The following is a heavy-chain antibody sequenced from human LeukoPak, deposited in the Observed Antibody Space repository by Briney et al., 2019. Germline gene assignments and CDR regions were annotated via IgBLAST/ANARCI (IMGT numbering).Heavy chain of an antibody. V-gene: IGHV4-39*07. CDR2: IYHSGST. J-gene: IGHJ5*02. CDR1: GGSTSSYY. CDR3: ARDFGRFLEWLLYGVPVVDWFDP. D-gene: IGHD3-3*01. Sequence: SETLSLTCTVSGGSTSSYYWGWIRQPPGKGLEWIGSIYHSGSTYYNPSLKSRVTISVDTSKNQFSLKLSSVTAADTAVYYCARDFGRFLEWLLYGVPVVDWFDPWGQGTLVTVSS.